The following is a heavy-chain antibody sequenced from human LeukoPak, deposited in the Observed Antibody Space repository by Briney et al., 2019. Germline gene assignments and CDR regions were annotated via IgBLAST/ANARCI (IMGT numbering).Heavy chain of an antibody. Sequence: SETLSLTCTVSGDSISNNIYSWGWIRQPPGQGLDWIGSVLYGGSTYYTPSLKSRVTISVDTSKNQFSLKLSSVTAADTAVYYCARVSPDDYCSGGSCYEYFDYWGQGTLVTVSS. CDR3: ARVSPDDYCSGGSCYEYFDY. CDR2: VLYGGST. J-gene: IGHJ4*02. D-gene: IGHD2-15*01. V-gene: IGHV4-39*01. CDR1: GDSISNNIYS.